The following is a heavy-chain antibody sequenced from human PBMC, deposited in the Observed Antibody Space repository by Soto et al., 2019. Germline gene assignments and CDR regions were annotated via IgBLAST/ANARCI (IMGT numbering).Heavy chain of an antibody. CDR1: GFTFSNAW. CDR2: IKSKTDGGTT. Sequence: GGSLRLSCAASGFTFSNAWMNWVRQAPGKGLEWVGRIKSKTDGGTTDYAAPVKGRFTISRDDSKNTLYLQMNSLKTEDTAVYYCTTVPLSYSSGWLPGNYYYYGMDVWGQGTTVTVSS. V-gene: IGHV3-15*07. J-gene: IGHJ6*02. CDR3: TTVPLSYSSGWLPGNYYYYGMDV. D-gene: IGHD6-19*01.